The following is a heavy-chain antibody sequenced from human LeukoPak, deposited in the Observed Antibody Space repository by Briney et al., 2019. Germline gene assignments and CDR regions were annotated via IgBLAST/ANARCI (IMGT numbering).Heavy chain of an antibody. J-gene: IGHJ2*01. CDR3: ARLYYYDSSGYYWYFDL. CDR2: ISNSGGST. V-gene: IGHV3-23*01. D-gene: IGHD3-22*01. Sequence: PGGSLRLSCAASGFTFSSYAMSWVRQAPGKGLEWVSVISNSGGSTFYADSVKGRFTISRDNSKNTLYLQMNSLRAEDTAVYYCARLYYYDSSGYYWYFDLWGRGSLVTISS. CDR1: GFTFSSYA.